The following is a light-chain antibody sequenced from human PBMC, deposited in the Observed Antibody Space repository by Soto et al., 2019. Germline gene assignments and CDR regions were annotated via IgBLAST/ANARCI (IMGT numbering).Light chain of an antibody. CDR2: EVT. V-gene: IGLV2-8*01. CDR1: SSDVGGYNY. Sequence: QSVLTQPPSASGSPGQSVTISCTGTSSDVGGYNYVSWYQQHPGRAPKLLIYEVTKRPSGVPDRFSGSKSGNTASLTVSGLQDEDEADYYCSSYEGSSTYVFGHGSKVTVL. CDR3: SSYEGSSTYV. J-gene: IGLJ1*01.